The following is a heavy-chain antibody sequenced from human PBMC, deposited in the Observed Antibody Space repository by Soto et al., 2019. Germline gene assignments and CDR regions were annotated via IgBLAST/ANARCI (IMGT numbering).Heavy chain of an antibody. J-gene: IGHJ4*02. CDR1: GYTLTELS. Sequence: PAASVKVSCKVSGYTLTELSMHWVRQAPGKGLEWMGGFDPEDGETIYAQKFQGRITMFEVTSSDTAYMELSCLRSEDTAVYYCATDATLPLDYWGQGTLVTVSS. D-gene: IGHD2-2*01. V-gene: IGHV1-24*01. CDR3: ATDATLPLDY. CDR2: FDPEDGET.